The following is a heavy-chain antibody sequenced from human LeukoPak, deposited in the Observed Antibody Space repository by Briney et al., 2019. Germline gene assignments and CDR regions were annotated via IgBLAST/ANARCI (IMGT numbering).Heavy chain of an antibody. J-gene: IGHJ3*02. V-gene: IGHV4-39*01. CDR3: ARRPYYDFWSGYFPRAFDI. CDR1: GGSIRSSGNY. Sequence: SETLSLTCSVFGGSIRSSGNYWGWIRQPPGKGLEWIGSIYYSGSTYYNPSLKSRFPISVDTSKNQFSLKLSSVTAADTAVYYCARRPYYDFWSGYFPRAFDIWGQGTMVTVSS. CDR2: IYYSGST. D-gene: IGHD3-3*01.